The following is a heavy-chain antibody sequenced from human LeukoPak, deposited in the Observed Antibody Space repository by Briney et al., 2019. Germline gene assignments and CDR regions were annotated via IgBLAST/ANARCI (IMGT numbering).Heavy chain of an antibody. Sequence: SETLSLTCTVSGDFLSSYYWSWIRQPAGKGLEWIGRIYSSGNTNYNPSLKSRVTMSIDTSKDQFSLKLTSVTAADTAVYYCARDLVVGTTEGYFDYWGQGTLVTVSS. CDR3: ARDLVVGTTEGYFDY. CDR2: IYSSGNT. V-gene: IGHV4-4*07. D-gene: IGHD1-26*01. CDR1: GDFLSSYY. J-gene: IGHJ4*02.